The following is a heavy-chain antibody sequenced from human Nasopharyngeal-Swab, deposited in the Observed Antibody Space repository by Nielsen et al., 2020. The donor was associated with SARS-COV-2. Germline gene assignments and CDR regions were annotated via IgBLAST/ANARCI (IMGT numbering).Heavy chain of an antibody. V-gene: IGHV3-7*03. D-gene: IGHD6-19*01. CDR3: AKHSSGAFDY. Sequence: GESLKISCAASGFTFSSYWMSWVRQAPGKGLEWVANIKQDGSEKYYVDSVKGRFTISRDNAKNSLYLQMNSLRAEDTAVYYCAKHSSGAFDYWGQGTLVTVSS. J-gene: IGHJ4*02. CDR1: GFTFSSYW. CDR2: IKQDGSEK.